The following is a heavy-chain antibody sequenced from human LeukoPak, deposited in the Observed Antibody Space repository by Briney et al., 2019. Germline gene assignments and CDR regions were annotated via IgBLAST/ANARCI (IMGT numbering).Heavy chain of an antibody. CDR1: GFTFSSYA. Sequence: GGSLRLSCAASGFTFSSYAMSWVRQAPGKGLEWVSAISGSGGSTYYADSVKGRFTISRDNSKNTLYLQMNSLRAENTAVYYCAKGTMIDYYFDYWGQGTLVTVSS. CDR2: ISGSGGST. J-gene: IGHJ4*02. V-gene: IGHV3-23*01. CDR3: AKGTMIDYYFDY. D-gene: IGHD3-22*01.